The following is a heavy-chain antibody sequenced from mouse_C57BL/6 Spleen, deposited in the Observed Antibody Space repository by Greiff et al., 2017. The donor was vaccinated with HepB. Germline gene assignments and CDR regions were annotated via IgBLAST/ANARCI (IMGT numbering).Heavy chain of an antibody. CDR1: GYTFTDYY. V-gene: IGHV1-76*01. CDR2: IYPGSGNT. J-gene: IGHJ3*01. D-gene: IGHD3-2*02. CDR3: AANVNQGAWFAY. Sequence: QVQLKESGAELVRPGASVKLSCKASGYTFTDYYINWVKQRPGQGLEWIARIYPGSGNTYYNEKFKGKATLTAEKSSSTAYMQLSSLTSEDSAVYFCAANVNQGAWFAYWGQGTLVTVSA.